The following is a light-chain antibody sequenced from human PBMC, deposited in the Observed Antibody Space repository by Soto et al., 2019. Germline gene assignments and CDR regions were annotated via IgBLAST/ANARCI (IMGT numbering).Light chain of an antibody. J-gene: IGKJ5*01. CDR3: QQSYTTPPIT. CDR2: AAS. V-gene: IGKV1-39*01. Sequence: DIQMTQSPSSLSASVGDRVTITCRASQSISSYLNWYQQNPGKAPKLLIYAASSLQTGVPSRFSGSGSGTDFTLTISSLQPEDSATYYCQQSYTTPPITFGQGTRLDIK. CDR1: QSISSY.